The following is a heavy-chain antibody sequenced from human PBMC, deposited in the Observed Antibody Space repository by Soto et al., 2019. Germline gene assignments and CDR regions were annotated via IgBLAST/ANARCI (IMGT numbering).Heavy chain of an antibody. CDR2: ISYDGSNE. D-gene: IGHD5-12*01. V-gene: IGHV3-30-3*01. Sequence: GGSLRLSCAASGFTFSSYAMHWVRQAPGKGLEWVAVISYDGSNEYYADSVKGRFTISRDNSKNTLYLQMNSLRAEDTAVYYCARDPLRSGYSSYGYFDYWGQGTLVTVSS. J-gene: IGHJ4*02. CDR1: GFTFSSYA. CDR3: ARDPLRSGYSSYGYFDY.